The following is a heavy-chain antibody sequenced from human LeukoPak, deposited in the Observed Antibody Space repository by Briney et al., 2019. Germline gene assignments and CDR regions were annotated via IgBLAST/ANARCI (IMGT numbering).Heavy chain of an antibody. CDR3: AKDLETYSDYYFDY. V-gene: IGHV3-13*01. CDR1: GFTFSSYD. D-gene: IGHD4-11*01. Sequence: PPGGSLRLSCAASGFTFSSYDMHWVRQATGKGLEWVSAIGTAGDTYYPGSVKGRFTISRENAKNSLYLQMNSLRAGDTAVYYCAKDLETYSDYYFDYWGQGTLVTVSS. J-gene: IGHJ4*02. CDR2: IGTAGDT.